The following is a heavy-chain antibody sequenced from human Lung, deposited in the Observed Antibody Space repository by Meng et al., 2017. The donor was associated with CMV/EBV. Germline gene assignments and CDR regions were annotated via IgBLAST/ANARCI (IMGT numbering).Heavy chain of an antibody. V-gene: IGHV3-13*05. Sequence: EXXKICCTASGFTLRTYDFHWVRQPTGKGLEWVSSIGTVGDPYSIRAVKGRFIISREDAKNSVYLQMDDLCDGDPGLYYCARARSPTHFDYWGQGPLVTVSS. CDR2: IGTVGDP. CDR1: GFTLRTYD. J-gene: IGHJ4*02. CDR3: ARARSPTHFDY.